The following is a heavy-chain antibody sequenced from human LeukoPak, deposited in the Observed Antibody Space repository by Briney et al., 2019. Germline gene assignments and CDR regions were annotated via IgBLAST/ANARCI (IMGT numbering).Heavy chain of an antibody. V-gene: IGHV3-23*01. J-gene: IGHJ3*02. CDR2: ISGSGGST. CDR1: GFTFSSYA. Sequence: GGSLRLSCAASGFTFSSYAMSWVRQAPGKGLEWVSAISGSGGSTYYADSVKGRFTISRDNSKNTLYLQMNSLRAEDTAVYYCARGGSYLSAFDIWGQGTMVTVS. CDR3: ARGGSYLSAFDI. D-gene: IGHD1-26*01.